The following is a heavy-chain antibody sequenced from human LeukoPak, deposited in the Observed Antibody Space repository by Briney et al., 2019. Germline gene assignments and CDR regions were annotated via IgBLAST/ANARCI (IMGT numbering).Heavy chain of an antibody. CDR3: ARADGSVAWGAFDI. CDR2: IDYSGST. V-gene: IGHV4-59*01. Sequence: SETLSPTCSLSRGSISGYYWSWIRQPPGKGLEWIGSIDYSGSTHDNPSLKSRVTISVDTSKNQFSLKLTSMIAADTAVYYCARADGSVAWGAFDIWGQGRMVTVSS. CDR1: RGSISGYY. J-gene: IGHJ3*02. D-gene: IGHD3-10*01.